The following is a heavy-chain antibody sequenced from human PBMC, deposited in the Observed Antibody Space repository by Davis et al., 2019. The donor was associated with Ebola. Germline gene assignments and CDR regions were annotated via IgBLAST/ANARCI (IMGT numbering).Heavy chain of an antibody. V-gene: IGHV3-33*01. Sequence: PGGSLRLSCAASGFTFSTCAMHWVRQAPGKGLEWVALIWPDGRRQKYADSVQGRFSISRDNSKSTLYLQMNTLKVEDTAVYYCASGPSDYYSLPPQDYWGQGTRVTVSS. J-gene: IGHJ4*02. CDR2: IWPDGRRQ. CDR3: ASGPSDYYSLPPQDY. CDR1: GFTFSTCA. D-gene: IGHD3-10*01.